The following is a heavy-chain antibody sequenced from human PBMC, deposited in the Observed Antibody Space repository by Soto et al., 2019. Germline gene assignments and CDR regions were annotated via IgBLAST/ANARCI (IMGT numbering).Heavy chain of an antibody. V-gene: IGHV3-66*01. CDR1: GFTISNTY. CDR3: ARSYSYPYYFDY. D-gene: IGHD5-18*01. Sequence: GESLRLSCSASGFTISNTYINWVRQAPGKGLEWVSVIYPGGSTYYADSVKGRFTISRDNSKNTLYFEMNSLRAEDAAVYYCARSYSYPYYFDYWGQGT. J-gene: IGHJ4*02. CDR2: IYPGGST.